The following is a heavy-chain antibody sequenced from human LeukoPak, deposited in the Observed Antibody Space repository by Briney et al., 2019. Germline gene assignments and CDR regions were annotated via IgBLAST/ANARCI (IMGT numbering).Heavy chain of an antibody. CDR1: GFTFSSYW. Sequence: GGSLRLSGAASGFTFSSYWMSWVRQAPGKGLEWVANIKQDGSEKYYVDSVKGRFTISRDNAKNSLYLQMNSLRAEDTAVYYCAREKTYYYDSSGYYFFDYWGQGTLVTVSS. V-gene: IGHV3-7*01. CDR3: AREKTYYYDSSGYYFFDY. CDR2: IKQDGSEK. D-gene: IGHD3-22*01. J-gene: IGHJ4*02.